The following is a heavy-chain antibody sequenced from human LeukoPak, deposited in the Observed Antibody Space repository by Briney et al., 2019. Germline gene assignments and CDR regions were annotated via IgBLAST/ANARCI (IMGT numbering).Heavy chain of an antibody. J-gene: IGHJ2*01. V-gene: IGHV4-34*01. CDR1: GGSFSSYS. CDR3: ARGSYPPRWYFDL. CDR2: IIEKGNA. Sequence: SETLSLTCALYGGSFSSYSWSWTWIRQTPEQGLEWIGEIIEKGNANHNPSLKSRVTIDLDTSKNQFSLKLTSMTAADPAMYYCARGSYPPRWYFDLWGRGTLVTVSS.